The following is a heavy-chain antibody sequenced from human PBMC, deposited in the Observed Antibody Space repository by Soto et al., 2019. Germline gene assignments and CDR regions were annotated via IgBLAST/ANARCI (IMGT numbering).Heavy chain of an antibody. D-gene: IGHD3-3*02. CDR1: GFTFRNAW. J-gene: IGHJ5*02. V-gene: IGHV3-15*01. CDR3: TSEWTHFCSEVGNWFDP. CDR2: IKSKTDGGTT. Sequence: GGSLRLSCAASGFTFRNAWMSWVRQAPGKGLEWVGRIKSKTDGGTTDYAAPVKGRFTISRDDSKNTLYLQMNSLKTEDTAVYYCTSEWTHFCSEVGNWFDPWGQGTLVTVSS.